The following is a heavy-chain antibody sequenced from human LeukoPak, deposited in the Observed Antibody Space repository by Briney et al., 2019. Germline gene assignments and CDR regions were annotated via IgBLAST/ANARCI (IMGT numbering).Heavy chain of an antibody. CDR3: AREGAARNFDY. J-gene: IGHJ4*02. Sequence: SETLSLTCTVSGGSVISGTYYWTWIRQPAGKGLEWIGRIYTSGSTNFNPSLKSRVSISLDTSQNQFSLKVSTVTAADTAVYYCAREGAARNFDYWGQGILVTVSS. D-gene: IGHD6-6*01. V-gene: IGHV4-61*02. CDR1: GGSVISGTYY. CDR2: IYTSGST.